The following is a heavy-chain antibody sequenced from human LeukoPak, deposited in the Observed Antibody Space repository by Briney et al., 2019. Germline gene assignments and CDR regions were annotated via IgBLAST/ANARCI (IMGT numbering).Heavy chain of an antibody. CDR1: GGSISSGGYS. D-gene: IGHD2-15*01. J-gene: IGHJ5*02. V-gene: IGHV4-30-2*01. Sequence: SETLSLTCAVSGGSISSGGYSWSWIRQPPGKGLEWIGYIYHSGSTYYNPSLKSRFTISVDTSKNQFSLKLSSVTAADTAVYYCARALRVVAATPSICFDPWGQGTLVTVSS. CDR2: IYHSGST. CDR3: ARALRVVAATPSICFDP.